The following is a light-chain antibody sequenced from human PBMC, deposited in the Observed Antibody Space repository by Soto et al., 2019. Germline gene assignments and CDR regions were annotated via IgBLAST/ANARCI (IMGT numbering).Light chain of an antibody. Sequence: EIVMTQSPATLSVSPGEGATLSCRASQSIDRKIAWYQQRPGQPPRLLIYLASTGAVGVPGRFGGSGSGTEFTLTISSLQSEDFAVYFCQQYNDWPFTFGQGTKLEIK. J-gene: IGKJ2*01. V-gene: IGKV3-15*01. CDR1: QSIDRK. CDR2: LAS. CDR3: QQYNDWPFT.